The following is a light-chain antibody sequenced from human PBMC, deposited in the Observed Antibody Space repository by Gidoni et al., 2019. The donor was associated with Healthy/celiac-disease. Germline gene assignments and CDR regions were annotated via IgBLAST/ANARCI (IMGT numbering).Light chain of an antibody. CDR2: GNS. CDR3: QSYDSSLRGSV. Sequence: QSVLTQPPSVSGAPGQTVTISCTGSSSNIGTGYDVHWYQQLPVTAPKLLIYGNSNRPSGVPDRFSGSKSGTSASLAITGLQAEDEADYYCQSYDSSLRGSVFGGGTKLTVL. J-gene: IGLJ3*02. V-gene: IGLV1-40*01. CDR1: SSNIGTGYD.